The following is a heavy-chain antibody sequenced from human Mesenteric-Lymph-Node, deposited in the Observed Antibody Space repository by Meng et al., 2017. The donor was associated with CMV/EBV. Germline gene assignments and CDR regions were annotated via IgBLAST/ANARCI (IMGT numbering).Heavy chain of an antibody. Sequence: ASVKVSCKTSGYTFTSYGISWVRQAPGQGLEWMGWISAYNGNTNYAQKFQGRVTMTTDTSTSTAYMELRSLRSDDTAVYWCAREELFQRIGPLDYWGQGTLVIVSS. J-gene: IGHJ4*02. CDR1: GYTFTSYG. CDR2: ISAYNGNT. CDR3: AREELFQRIGPLDY. V-gene: IGHV1-18*01. D-gene: IGHD3-10*01.